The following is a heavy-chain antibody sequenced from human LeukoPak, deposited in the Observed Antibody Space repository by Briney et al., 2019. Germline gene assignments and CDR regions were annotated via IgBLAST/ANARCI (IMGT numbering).Heavy chain of an antibody. Sequence: GASVKVSCKASGYTFTSYGISWVRQAPGQGLEWMGWISAYNGNTNYAQKLQGRVTMTTDTSTSTAYMELRSLRSDDTAVYYCARKELYYYGSAPAGDYWGQGTLVTVSS. CDR1: GYTFTSYG. J-gene: IGHJ4*02. CDR3: ARKELYYYGSAPAGDY. V-gene: IGHV1-18*01. CDR2: ISAYNGNT. D-gene: IGHD3-10*01.